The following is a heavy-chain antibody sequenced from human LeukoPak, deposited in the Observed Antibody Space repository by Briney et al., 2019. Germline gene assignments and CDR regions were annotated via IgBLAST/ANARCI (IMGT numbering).Heavy chain of an antibody. Sequence: GGSLRLSCAASGFTFSSYSMNWVRQAPGKGLEWVSSISSSSSYIYYADSVKGRFTISRDNAKNSLYLQMNSLRAEDTAVYYCAREPLGGGATHPIDYWGQGTLVTVSS. J-gene: IGHJ4*02. D-gene: IGHD1-26*01. CDR3: AREPLGGGATHPIDY. V-gene: IGHV3-21*01. CDR2: ISSSSSYI. CDR1: GFTFSSYS.